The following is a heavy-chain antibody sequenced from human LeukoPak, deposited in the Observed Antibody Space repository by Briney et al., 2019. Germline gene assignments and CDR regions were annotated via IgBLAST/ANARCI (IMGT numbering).Heavy chain of an antibody. CDR2: SRNKANGYST. V-gene: IGHV3-72*01. J-gene: IGHJ4*02. CDR3: TRLFCYGSSCYYTDH. CDR1: GFTFSDHH. Sequence: GGSLRLSCAVSGFTFSDHHMDWVRQAPGKGLEWIGRSRNKANGYSTVYAASVKGRFSFSRDDPQNSLSLQMNSLKTEDTAVYYCTRLFCYGSSCYYTDHWGQGTLVTVSS. D-gene: IGHD3-22*01.